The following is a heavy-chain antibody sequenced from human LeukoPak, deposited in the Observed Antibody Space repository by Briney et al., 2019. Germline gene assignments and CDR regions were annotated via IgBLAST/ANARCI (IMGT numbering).Heavy chain of an antibody. V-gene: IGHV5-51*01. J-gene: IGHJ6*02. CDR2: TNPVDSDT. D-gene: IGHD4-17*01. Sequence: GESLKTSCKAPGYRFTFTKTWIGWVGHVPGKGLEWMGITNPVDSDTRYHPSLQGQVTISVDKSISTTYRQWSSLKASDAAIYYCARHLATVTASRQYYYYGMDVWGQGTTVTVSS. CDR3: ARHLATVTASRQYYYYGMDV. CDR1: GYRFTFTKTW.